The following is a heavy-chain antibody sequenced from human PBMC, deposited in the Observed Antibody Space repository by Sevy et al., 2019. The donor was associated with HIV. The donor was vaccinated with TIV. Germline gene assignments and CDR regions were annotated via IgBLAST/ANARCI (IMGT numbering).Heavy chain of an antibody. Sequence: GGSLRLSCAASGFSCSNYWMHWVRQAPGKGLEWVANIKQDESEKYYVASVKGRFTISRDNAKNSVYLQMNSLRPEDTAIYYCARGNSGSFDYWGQGTLVTVS. CDR2: IKQDESEK. D-gene: IGHD3-22*01. CDR1: GFSCSNYW. J-gene: IGHJ4*02. V-gene: IGHV3-7*04. CDR3: ARGNSGSFDY.